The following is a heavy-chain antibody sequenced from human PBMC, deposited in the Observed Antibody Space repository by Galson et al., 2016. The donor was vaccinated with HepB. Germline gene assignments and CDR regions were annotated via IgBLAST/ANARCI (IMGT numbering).Heavy chain of an antibody. CDR3: ARNGWSVFWSGARIGSFDV. CDR1: GGSISSSSYY. D-gene: IGHD3-3*01. J-gene: IGHJ3*01. CDR2: IYYSGST. V-gene: IGHV4-39*01. Sequence: SETLSLTCTVSGGSISSSSYYWAWIRQPPGKGLEWIANIYYSGSTYYNPSPKSRVTISVDTSENQFSLKLTSVTAADTAVYYCARNGWSVFWSGARIGSFDVWGQGTTVTVSS.